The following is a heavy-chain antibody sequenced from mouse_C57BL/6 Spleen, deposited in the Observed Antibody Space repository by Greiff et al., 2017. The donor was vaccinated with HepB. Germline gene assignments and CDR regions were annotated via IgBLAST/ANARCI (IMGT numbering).Heavy chain of an antibody. J-gene: IGHJ2*01. Sequence: QVQLKESGPELVKPGASVKISCKASGYAFSSSWMNWVKQRPGKGLEWIGRIYPGDGDTNYNGKFKGKATLTADKSSSTAYMQLSSLTSEDSAVYFCARENLLWYSFDYWGQGTTLTVSS. CDR2: IYPGDGDT. CDR1: GYAFSSSW. CDR3: ARENLLWYSFDY. V-gene: IGHV1-82*01. D-gene: IGHD2-1*01.